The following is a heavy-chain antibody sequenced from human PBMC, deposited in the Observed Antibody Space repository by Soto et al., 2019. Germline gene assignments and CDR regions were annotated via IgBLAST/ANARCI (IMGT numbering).Heavy chain of an antibody. CDR1: GGTFSSYA. CDR3: ARVPSDYDILTGYYYYYYGMDV. V-gene: IGHV1-69*13. J-gene: IGHJ6*02. Sequence: SVKVSCKASGGTFSSYAISWVRQAPGQGLEWMGGIIPTFGTANYAQKFQGRVTIAADESTSTAYMELSSLRSEDTAVYYCARVPSDYDILTGYYYYYYGMDVWGQGTTVTVSS. D-gene: IGHD3-9*01. CDR2: IIPTFGTA.